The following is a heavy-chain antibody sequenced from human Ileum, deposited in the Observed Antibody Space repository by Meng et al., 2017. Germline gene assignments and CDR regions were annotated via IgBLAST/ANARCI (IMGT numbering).Heavy chain of an antibody. CDR2: ISHSGST. J-gene: IGHJ4*02. CDR1: IGSITNDTY. V-gene: IGHV4-4*02. CDR3: ARHGGYYQGF. D-gene: IGHD4-23*01. Sequence: VQMPESRPGRVKPWVTPSLAWSVSIGSITNDTYVSWVRLPPGKGLEWIGQISHSGSTFYNPSLKSRVTMSVDKSKSQFSLMLTSVTAADTAVYYCARHGGYYQGFWGQGTLVTVSS.